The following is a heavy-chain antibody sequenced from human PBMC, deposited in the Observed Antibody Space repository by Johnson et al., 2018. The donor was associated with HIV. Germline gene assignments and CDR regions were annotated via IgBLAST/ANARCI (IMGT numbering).Heavy chain of an antibody. D-gene: IGHD3-10*01. V-gene: IGHV3-73*02. CDR1: GFTFSGSA. CDR2: IRSKANSYAT. J-gene: IGHJ3*02. Sequence: VQLVESGGGLVQPGGSLKLSCAASGFTFSGSAMHWVRQASGKGLAWVGRIRSKANSYATAYAASVKGRFTISRDDSKNTAYLQMNSLKTEDTAVYYCTRWGGAFDIWGQGTMVTVSS. CDR3: TRWGGAFDI.